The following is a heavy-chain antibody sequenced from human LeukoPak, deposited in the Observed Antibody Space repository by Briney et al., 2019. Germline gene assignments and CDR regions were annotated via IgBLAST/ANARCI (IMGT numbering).Heavy chain of an antibody. J-gene: IGHJ4*02. V-gene: IGHV3-9*01. D-gene: IGHD6-19*01. CDR3: AKMEVSSGCNY. CDR2: ISWNSDSI. CDR1: GFTFDDYA. Sequence: GRSLRLSCAASGFTFDDYAMHWVRQAPGKGLEWVSGISWNSDSIGYADSVKGRFTISRDNSKNTLYLQMNSLRAEDTAVYYCAKMEVSSGCNYWGQGTLVTVSS.